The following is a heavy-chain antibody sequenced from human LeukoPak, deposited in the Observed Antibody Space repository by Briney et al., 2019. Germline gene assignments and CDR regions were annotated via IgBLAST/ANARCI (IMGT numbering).Heavy chain of an antibody. V-gene: IGHV3-7*01. CDR2: INQNGGEK. CDR3: ARYRHLGY. CDR1: GFTVSDNY. Sequence: PGGSLRLSCAASGFTVSDNYMTWVRQAPGKGLEWVANINQNGGEKYYVDSVKGRFTISRDNGKNSLYLQMNSLRAEDTAVYYCARYRHLGYWGQGTLVTVSS. J-gene: IGHJ4*02.